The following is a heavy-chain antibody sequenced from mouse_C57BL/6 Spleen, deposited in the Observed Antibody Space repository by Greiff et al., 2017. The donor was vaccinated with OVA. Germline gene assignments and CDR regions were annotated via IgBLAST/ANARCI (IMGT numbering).Heavy chain of an antibody. J-gene: IGHJ1*03. D-gene: IGHD1-1*01. CDR3: ARQGHYGSSYWYFDV. CDR2: ISSGGSYT. V-gene: IGHV5-6*01. Sequence: EVQRVESGGDLVKPGGSLKLSCAASGFTFSSYGMSWVRQTPDKRLEWVATISSGGSYTYYPDSVQGRFTISRDNAKNTLYLQMSSLKSEDTAMYYCARQGHYGSSYWYFDVWGTGTTVTVSS. CDR1: GFTFSSYG.